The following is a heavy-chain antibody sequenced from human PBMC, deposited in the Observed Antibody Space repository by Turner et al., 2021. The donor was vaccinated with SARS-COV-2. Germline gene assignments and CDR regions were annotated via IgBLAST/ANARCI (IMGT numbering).Heavy chain of an antibody. CDR2: ISYDGSNT. CDR1: GFTFSSYG. J-gene: IGHJ4*02. D-gene: IGHD3-10*01. CDR3: AKQISYYGSGSLYYFDY. V-gene: IGHV3-30*18. Sequence: QVQLVESGGGVVQPGRYLRLSCAASGFTFSSYGMHWVRQAPGKGLEWGAVISYDGSNTHESDPVKGRFTISRDNSENTLYLQMNSLRVEDTAVYYCAKQISYYGSGSLYYFDYWGQGTLVTVSS.